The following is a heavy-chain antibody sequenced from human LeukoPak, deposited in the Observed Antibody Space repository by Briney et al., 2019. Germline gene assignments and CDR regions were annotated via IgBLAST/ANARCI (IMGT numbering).Heavy chain of an antibody. J-gene: IGHJ4*02. CDR3: ASVAGTPSIEYYFDY. V-gene: IGHV4-4*02. Sequence: SGTLSLTCAVSGGSISSSNWWSWVRQPPGKGLEWIGEIYHSGSTNYNPSLKSRVTISVDKSKNQFSLKLSSVTAADTAVYYCASVAGTPSIEYYFDYWGQGTLVTVSS. CDR1: GGSISSSNW. D-gene: IGHD6-19*01. CDR2: IYHSGST.